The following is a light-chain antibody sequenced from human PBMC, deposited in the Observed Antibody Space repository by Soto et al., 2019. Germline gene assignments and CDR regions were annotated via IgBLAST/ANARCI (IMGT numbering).Light chain of an antibody. CDR3: QQYHSYSYT. V-gene: IGKV1-5*03. CDR1: QSISSW. J-gene: IGKJ2*01. CDR2: RAS. Sequence: DIQMTQSPSTLSASVGDRVTITCRASQSISSWLAWYQQKPGKAPKVLIYRASKLESGVPSRFSGSRSGTEFTLTISSLQPDDFATYYCQQYHSYSYTFGQGTKLEIK.